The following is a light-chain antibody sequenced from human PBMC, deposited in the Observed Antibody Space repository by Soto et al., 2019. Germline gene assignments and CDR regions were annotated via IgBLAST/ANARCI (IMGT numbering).Light chain of an antibody. CDR1: QSVSSSY. CDR3: QQYGSSPPIT. J-gene: IGKJ5*01. V-gene: IGKV3-20*01. CDR2: GAS. Sequence: EIVLTQSPGTLSLSPGERATLSCRASQSVSSSYLARYQQKPGQAPRLLIYGASSRATGIPDRFSGSGSGTAFTLTTSRLEPEDFAVYYCQQYGSSPPITFGQGTRLEIK.